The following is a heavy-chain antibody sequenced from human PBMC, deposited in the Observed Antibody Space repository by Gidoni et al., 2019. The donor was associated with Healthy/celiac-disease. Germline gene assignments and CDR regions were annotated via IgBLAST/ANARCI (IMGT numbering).Heavy chain of an antibody. J-gene: IGHJ3*02. CDR2: IYYSGST. CDR3: ARDRQLTPNYYDSSGIPFDI. D-gene: IGHD3-22*01. CDR1: GGSISSGGYY. V-gene: IGHV4-31*03. Sequence: QVQLQESGPGLVKPSQTLSLTCTVSGGSISSGGYYWSWIRQHPGKGLEWIGYIYYSGSTYYNPSLKSRVTISVDTSKNQFSLKLSSVTAADTAVYYCARDRQLTPNYYDSSGIPFDIWGQGTMVTVSS.